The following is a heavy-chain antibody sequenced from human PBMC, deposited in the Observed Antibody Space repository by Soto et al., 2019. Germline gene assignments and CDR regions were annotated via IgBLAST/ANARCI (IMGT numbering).Heavy chain of an antibody. CDR2: VSYAGNDE. J-gene: IGHJ4*02. CDR1: GFTLSSYN. Sequence: QVQLVESGGGVVQPGRSLRLSCVASGFTLSSYNMHWVRQAPGKGLEWVSFVSYAGNDEKYVDSVNGRFTISRDNSKNTCYLQMNSLRAEDTAVYYCARDKGVSSQKYYLDYWGQGTLVTVSS. CDR3: ARDKGVSSQKYYLDY. D-gene: IGHD2-8*01. V-gene: IGHV3-30*03.